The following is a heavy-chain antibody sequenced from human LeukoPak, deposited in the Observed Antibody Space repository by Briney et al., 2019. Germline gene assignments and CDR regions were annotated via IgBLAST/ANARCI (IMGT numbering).Heavy chain of an antibody. Sequence: GGSLRLPCAASGFTFSTYAMSWIRQAPGKGLEWVSYIGSSGSTIYYADSVKGRFTISRDNAKNSLYLQMNSLRAEDTAVYYCARDRYVGATTAGDSDSWGQGTLVTVSS. J-gene: IGHJ4*02. CDR3: ARDRYVGATTAGDSDS. CDR1: GFTFSTYA. CDR2: IGSSGSTI. V-gene: IGHV3-11*01. D-gene: IGHD1-26*01.